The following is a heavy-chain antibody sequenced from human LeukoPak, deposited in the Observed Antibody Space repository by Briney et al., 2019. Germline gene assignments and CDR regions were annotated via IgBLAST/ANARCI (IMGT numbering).Heavy chain of an antibody. CDR3: AKESVTGYYYGMDV. Sequence: GGSLRLSCAASGFTFSSYSMNWVRQAPGKGLEWVSSISSSSSYIYYADSVKGRFTISRDNSKNTLYLEMKSLRAEDTAVYYCAKESVTGYYYGMDVWGQGTTVTVSS. CDR2: ISSSSSYI. D-gene: IGHD2-21*02. CDR1: GFTFSSYS. J-gene: IGHJ6*02. V-gene: IGHV3-21*04.